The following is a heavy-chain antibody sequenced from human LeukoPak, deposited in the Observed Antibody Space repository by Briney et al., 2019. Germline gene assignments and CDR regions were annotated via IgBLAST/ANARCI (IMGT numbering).Heavy chain of an antibody. CDR2: ISGSGGST. CDR1: GFTFRSYA. Sequence: GGSLRLSCAASGFTFRSYAMSWVRQAPGKGLEWVSVISGSGGSTYYADSVKGRFTISRDNSKNTLDLQMNSLRAEDTAIYYCAKEHEYYGSGGYIDYWGQGTLVTVSS. CDR3: AKEHEYYGSGGYIDY. D-gene: IGHD3-10*01. J-gene: IGHJ4*02. V-gene: IGHV3-23*01.